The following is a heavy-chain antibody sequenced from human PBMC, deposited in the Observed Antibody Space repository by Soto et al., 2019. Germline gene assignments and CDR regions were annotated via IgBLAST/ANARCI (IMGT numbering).Heavy chain of an antibody. D-gene: IGHD5-12*01. CDR1: GGTFSSYT. Sequence: SVKVSCKASGGTFSSYTISWVRQAPGQGLEWMGRIIPILGIANYAQKFQGRVTITADKSTSTAYMELSSLRSEDTAVYYCARFGYDLSHDAIDIWGQGTMVTVS. CDR3: ARFGYDLSHDAIDI. CDR2: IIPILGIA. V-gene: IGHV1-69*02. J-gene: IGHJ3*02.